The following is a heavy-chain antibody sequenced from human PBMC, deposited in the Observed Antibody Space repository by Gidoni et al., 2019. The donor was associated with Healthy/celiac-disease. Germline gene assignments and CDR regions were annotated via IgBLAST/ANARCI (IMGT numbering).Heavy chain of an antibody. J-gene: IGHJ6*03. V-gene: IGHV4-39*01. CDR1: GVSIISSSYY. CDR2: IYYSGST. D-gene: IGHD5-18*01. CDR3: VVDSYGAWWYYYMDV. Sequence: QLQLQESGPGLVKPSETLSLTCTVSGVSIISSSYYWGWIRQPPGKGLEWIGSIYYSGSTYYNPSLKSRVTISVDTYKNQFSLKLSSVTAADTAVYYCVVDSYGAWWYYYMDVWGKGTTVTVSS.